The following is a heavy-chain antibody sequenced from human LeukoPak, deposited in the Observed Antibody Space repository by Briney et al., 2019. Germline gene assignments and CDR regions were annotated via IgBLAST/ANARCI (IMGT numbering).Heavy chain of an antibody. D-gene: IGHD3-22*01. Sequence: SETLSLTCTVSGGSISSYYWSWIRQPPGKGLEWIGYIYYSGSTNYNPSLKSRVTISVDTSKNRFSLKLSSVTAADTAVYYCARVDMYYYDSSGYYFYYFDYWGQGTLVTVSS. CDR2: IYYSGST. V-gene: IGHV4-59*01. J-gene: IGHJ4*02. CDR3: ARVDMYYYDSSGYYFYYFDY. CDR1: GGSISSYY.